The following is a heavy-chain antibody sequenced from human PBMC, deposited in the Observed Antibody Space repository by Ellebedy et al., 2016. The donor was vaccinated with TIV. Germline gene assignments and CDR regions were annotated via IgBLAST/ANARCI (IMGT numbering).Heavy chain of an antibody. Sequence: SETLSLTCTVSGASVSSYYWSWIRQSQEKGLEWIGYMIPSGSTHYSPSLKSRITMSRDTSKNSFSLHLASVTATDTAVYYCARELTVSTLRFLEWSPKGYFDYWGQGTLVTVSS. CDR3: ARELTVSTLRFLEWSPKGYFDY. V-gene: IGHV4-59*02. CDR1: GASVSSYY. J-gene: IGHJ4*02. CDR2: MIPSGST. D-gene: IGHD3-3*01.